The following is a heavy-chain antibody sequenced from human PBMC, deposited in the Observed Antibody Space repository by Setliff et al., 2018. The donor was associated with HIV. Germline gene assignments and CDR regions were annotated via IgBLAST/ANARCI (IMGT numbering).Heavy chain of an antibody. D-gene: IGHD4-17*01. CDR2: DSTYNGNT. Sequence: SSVNVSCKPSGYTFRSYGISWLRQAPGQGREWMGWDSTYNGNTNYAQKVQGRVTMTTDTSTSTAYMELRSLGSDDTAVYYCASDGSKADYGDYQGYWYFDLWGRGTLVTVSS. CDR1: GYTFRSYG. CDR3: ASDGSKADYGDYQGYWYFDL. V-gene: IGHV1-18*01. J-gene: IGHJ2*01.